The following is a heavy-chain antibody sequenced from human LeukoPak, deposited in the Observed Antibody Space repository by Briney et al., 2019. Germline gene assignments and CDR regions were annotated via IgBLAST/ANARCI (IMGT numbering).Heavy chain of an antibody. CDR3: TRDDAWYSY. D-gene: IGHD6-13*01. Sequence: PSETLSLTCSVSGACINSYYWTWIRQPPGKGLEWVGSIYYSRSTNYNPSLRSRAAISIDTSKNQFSLKLNSVTAADTAVYYCTRDDAWYSYWGQGTLVTVSS. CDR2: IYYSRST. J-gene: IGHJ4*02. CDR1: GACINSYY. V-gene: IGHV4-59*01.